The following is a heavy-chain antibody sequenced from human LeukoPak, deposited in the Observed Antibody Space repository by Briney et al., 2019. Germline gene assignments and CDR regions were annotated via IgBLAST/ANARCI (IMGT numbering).Heavy chain of an antibody. CDR1: VFTFSDYY. CDR3: ARLVVVAATPGYFDY. CDR2: ITSSNYT. Sequence: PGGSLRLSCAASVFTFSDYYMSWVRQAPGKGLEWVSYITSSNYTNYADSVKDRFTISRDNAKNSLYLQMNSLRAEDTAIYYCARLVVVAATPGYFDYWGQGTLVTVSS. D-gene: IGHD2-15*01. V-gene: IGHV3-11*06. J-gene: IGHJ4*02.